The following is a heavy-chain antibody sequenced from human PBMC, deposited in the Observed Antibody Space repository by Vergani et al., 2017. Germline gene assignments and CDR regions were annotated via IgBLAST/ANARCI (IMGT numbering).Heavy chain of an antibody. CDR3: VRDQVTMLRGRDALDI. Sequence: EVQLVESGGDLVQPGRSLRLSCTASGFTFGYYAIDWFRQAPGQGLEWVGGIRSKAYGQATIYAASVKGRFTISRDDSTSIAYLQMNNLQTEDTAMYYCVRDQVTMLRGRDALDIWGQGTMVTVSS. CDR2: IRSKAYGQAT. V-gene: IGHV3-49*03. CDR1: GFTFGYYA. J-gene: IGHJ3*02. D-gene: IGHD3-10*01.